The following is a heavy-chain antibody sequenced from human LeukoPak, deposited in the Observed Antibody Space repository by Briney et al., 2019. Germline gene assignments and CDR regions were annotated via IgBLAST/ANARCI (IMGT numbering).Heavy chain of an antibody. CDR1: GGSISSYY. CDR2: IYYSGST. J-gene: IGHJ5*02. CDR3: ARDGDGSGRSDNWFDP. D-gene: IGHD3-10*01. Sequence: SETLSLTCTVSGGSISSYYWSWIRQPPGKGLEWIGYIYYSGSTNYNPSLKSRVTISVDASKNQFSLKLSSVTAADTAVYYCARDGDGSGRSDNWFDPWGQGILVTVSS. V-gene: IGHV4-59*01.